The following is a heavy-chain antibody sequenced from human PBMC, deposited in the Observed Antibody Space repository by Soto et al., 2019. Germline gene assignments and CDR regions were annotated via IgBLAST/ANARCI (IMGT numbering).Heavy chain of an antibody. CDR1: GGSTSSSDW. J-gene: IGHJ4*02. CDR2: IHRDGVT. V-gene: IGHV4-4*02. Sequence: QVHLQESGPGLVKPSETLSLTCAISGGSTSSSDWWTWVRQPPGEGLEWIGEIHRDGVTNYNSSLKSRLTISLDQSRNQFSLGLTSVTAADAAVYFCAGRPEIHPRWGQGILVPVSS. CDR3: AGRPEIHPR. D-gene: IGHD1-26*01.